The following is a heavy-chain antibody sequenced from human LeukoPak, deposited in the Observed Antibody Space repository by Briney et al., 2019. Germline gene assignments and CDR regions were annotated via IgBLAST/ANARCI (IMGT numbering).Heavy chain of an antibody. Sequence: QAGGSLRLSCAASGFTFNNFAMSWVRQAPGKGLEWVSGISGSGSGGSTYYADSVKGRFTISRDNSKNTLYLQMNSLRAEDTAVYYCARAGNIRFDYWGQGTLVTVSS. CDR3: ARAGNIRFDY. V-gene: IGHV3-23*01. CDR2: ISGSGSGGST. J-gene: IGHJ4*02. CDR1: GFTFNNFA. D-gene: IGHD1/OR15-1a*01.